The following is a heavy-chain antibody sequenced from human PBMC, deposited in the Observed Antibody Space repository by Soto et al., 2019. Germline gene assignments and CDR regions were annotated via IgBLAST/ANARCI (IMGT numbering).Heavy chain of an antibody. J-gene: IGHJ6*01. CDR2: IYPGDSDT. V-gene: IGHV5-51*01. CDR1: GYSFTSYW. D-gene: IGHD6-6*01. CDR3: XXXXXXAACXYYYGMDV. Sequence: LKISCKGSGYSFTSYWIGWVRQMPGKGLEWMGIIYPGDSDTRYSPSFQGQVTISADKSISTAYLQWSSLKASDTAMYYCXXXXXXAACXYYYGMDVWXXGTTVTSPQ.